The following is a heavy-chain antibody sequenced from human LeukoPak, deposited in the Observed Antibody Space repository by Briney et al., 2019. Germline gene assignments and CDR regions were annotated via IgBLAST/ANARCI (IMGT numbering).Heavy chain of an antibody. J-gene: IGHJ3*02. D-gene: IGHD2-15*01. CDR3: SRGGYCSGGSCSRGTFDI. CDR1: GFTFSSYA. V-gene: IGHV3-30-3*01. CDR2: MSYDGSNK. Sequence: QAGGSLRLSCAASGFTFSSYAMHWVRQAPGKGLEWVAVMSYDGSNKYYADSVKGRFTISRDNSKSTLYLHMNSLRAEDSAVYYCSRGGYCSGGSCSRGTFDIWGQGTMVTVSS.